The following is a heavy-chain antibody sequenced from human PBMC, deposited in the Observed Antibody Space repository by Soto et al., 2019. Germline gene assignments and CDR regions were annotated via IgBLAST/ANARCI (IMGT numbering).Heavy chain of an antibody. CDR1: RFSFSDHY. CDR2: TRNKANSYST. J-gene: IGHJ4*02. CDR3: ARVALRGDPRKCSDY. Sequence: VQVVESGGGLVQPGGWLRRSCAASRFSFSDHYMDWVRQALGKGPEWVGRTRNKANSYSTEYAASVKGRFTISRDDSKNSLYLQMNSLKTEDTAVYYCARVALRGDPRKCSDYWGQGTLVTVSS. D-gene: IGHD2-21*02. V-gene: IGHV3-72*01.